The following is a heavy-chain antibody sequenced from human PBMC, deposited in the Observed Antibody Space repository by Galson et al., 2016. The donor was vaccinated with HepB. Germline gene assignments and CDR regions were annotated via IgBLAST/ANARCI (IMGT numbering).Heavy chain of an antibody. Sequence: SLRLSCAASGFTFSSYAMSWVRQAPGKGLEWVSGISGGGRTTFYADSVKGRFTISRDNSKNTLYLQMNRLRAEDTAVYFCARDKSSGYSDAFDTWGQGTMVTVSS. CDR2: ISGGGRTT. D-gene: IGHD3-22*01. CDR1: GFTFSSYA. V-gene: IGHV3-23*01. J-gene: IGHJ3*02. CDR3: ARDKSSGYSDAFDT.